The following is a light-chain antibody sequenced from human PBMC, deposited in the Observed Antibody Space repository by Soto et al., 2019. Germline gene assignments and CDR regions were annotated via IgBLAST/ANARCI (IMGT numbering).Light chain of an antibody. CDR2: EVD. V-gene: IGLV2-18*02. J-gene: IGLJ2*01. CDR1: SSDIGTYNR. CDR3: SSYTSSNTLV. Sequence: QSALTQPPSVSGSPGQSGTISCIGTSSDIGTYNRVYWFQQPPGTAPKLVIYEVDNRPSGVPDRFSGSKSGNTASLTISGLQPEDEADYYCSSYTSSNTLVFGGGTKLTVL.